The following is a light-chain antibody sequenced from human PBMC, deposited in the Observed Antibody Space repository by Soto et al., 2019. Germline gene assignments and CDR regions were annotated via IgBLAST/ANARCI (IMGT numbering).Light chain of an antibody. V-gene: IGKV1-39*01. J-gene: IGKJ1*01. CDR2: AAS. CDR3: QQSYSTPRT. Sequence: DIQMTPSPSSLSANVGDRVTITCRARQSIRRFLNWYLQKPGEAPKLLIYAASKLQSGVASRFSGSGSRTDFTLTISSLQPEDFATYYSQQSYSTPRTFGQGTKVDIK. CDR1: QSIRRF.